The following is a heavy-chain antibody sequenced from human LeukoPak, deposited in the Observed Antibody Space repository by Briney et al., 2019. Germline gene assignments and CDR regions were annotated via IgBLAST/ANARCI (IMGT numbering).Heavy chain of an antibody. CDR2: ISSSSSYI. CDR1: GFTFSSYS. V-gene: IGHV3-21*06. CDR3: ARERRYYYDGSGYPSYYFDY. D-gene: IGHD3-22*01. J-gene: IGHJ4*02. Sequence: PGGSLRLSCAASGFTFSSYSMNWVRQAPGKGLEWVSSISSSSSYIYYADSVKGRFTISRDNAKNSLYLQMNSLRAEDTAVYYCARERRYYYDGSGYPSYYFDYWGQGTLVTVSS.